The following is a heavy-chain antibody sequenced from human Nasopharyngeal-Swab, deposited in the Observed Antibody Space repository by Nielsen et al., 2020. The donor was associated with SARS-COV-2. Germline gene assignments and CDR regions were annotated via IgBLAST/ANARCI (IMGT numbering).Heavy chain of an antibody. J-gene: IGHJ4*02. CDR3: ARDSTPQGKLGADY. Sequence: SETLSLTCTVSGDSIRSADYYWNWMRQPPGKGLEWIGYIYYRGITYYNPSLESRVTISVDTSKNQFSLKLSSVTAADTAVYYCARDSTPQGKLGADYWGQGTLVTVSS. CDR1: GDSIRSADYY. D-gene: IGHD7-27*01. V-gene: IGHV4-30-4*01. CDR2: IYYRGIT.